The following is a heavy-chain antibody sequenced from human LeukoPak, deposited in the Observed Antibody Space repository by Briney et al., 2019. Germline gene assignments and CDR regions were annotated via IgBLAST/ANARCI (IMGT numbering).Heavy chain of an antibody. CDR3: SDLEHSD. CDR2: IKGDGSNK. Sequence: GGSLRLSCAASGFTFSDAWMTWVRQAPGKGLEWVATIKGDGSNKYYVDSVKGRFSISRDNTQNSLHLQMGSLRVEDTATYYCSDLEHSDWGQGTLVTVSS. J-gene: IGHJ4*02. V-gene: IGHV3-7*01. CDR1: GFTFSDAW. D-gene: IGHD1/OR15-1a*01.